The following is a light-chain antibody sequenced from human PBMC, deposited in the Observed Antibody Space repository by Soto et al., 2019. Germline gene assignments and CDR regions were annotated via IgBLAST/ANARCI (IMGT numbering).Light chain of an antibody. CDR3: QQLNSYPWT. Sequence: DIPLTQSPSFLSASVGDRVTITCRASQGISSYLAWYQQKPGKAPKPLIYAASTLQSGVPSRFSGSGSGTEFTLTISSLQPEDFATYYCQQLNSYPWTFGQGTKVEIK. J-gene: IGKJ1*01. V-gene: IGKV1-9*01. CDR2: AAS. CDR1: QGISSY.